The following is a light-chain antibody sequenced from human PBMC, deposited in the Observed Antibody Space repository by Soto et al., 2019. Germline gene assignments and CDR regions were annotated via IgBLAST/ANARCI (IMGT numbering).Light chain of an antibody. Sequence: DIESRPRPPLVSARVRARITISCRASQGMSSYLAWYQQKPGKAPKLLIYAACTLQSGVPSRFSCSGSGTDFTLTISSLQPEDVATYCCQRLRTCPHTSCGGTKVDI. CDR1: QGMSSY. CDR3: QRLRTCPHT. V-gene: IGKV1-9*01. J-gene: IGKJ4*01. CDR2: AAC.